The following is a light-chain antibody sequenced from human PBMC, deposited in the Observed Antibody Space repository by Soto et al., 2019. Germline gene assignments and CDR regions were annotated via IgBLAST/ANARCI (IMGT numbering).Light chain of an antibody. CDR3: SSYTSSSTTVI. J-gene: IGLJ2*01. Sequence: QSVLTQPASVSGSPGQSITISCTGTSSDVGDYNYVSWYQQHPGKAPKLMIYEVSKRPSGVSNRFSGSKSANTASLTISGLQAEDEADYYCSSYTSSSTTVIFGGGTKLTVL. CDR2: EVS. CDR1: SSDVGDYNY. V-gene: IGLV2-14*01.